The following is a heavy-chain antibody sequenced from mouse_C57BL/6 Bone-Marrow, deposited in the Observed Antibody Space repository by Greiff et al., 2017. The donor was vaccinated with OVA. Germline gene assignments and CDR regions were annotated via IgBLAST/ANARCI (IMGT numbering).Heavy chain of an antibody. Sequence: VQLQQSGAELVRPGASVKLSCTASGFNIKDYYMHWVKQRPEQGLEWIGRIDPEGGDTEYAPKFQGKATLTADTSSNTAYLQLSSLTSEDTAVDYGTSCVRLGDWGKGTTLTVSS. V-gene: IGHV14-1*01. J-gene: IGHJ2*01. CDR1: GFNIKDYY. CDR3: TSCVRLGD. D-gene: IGHD2-14*01. CDR2: IDPEGGDT.